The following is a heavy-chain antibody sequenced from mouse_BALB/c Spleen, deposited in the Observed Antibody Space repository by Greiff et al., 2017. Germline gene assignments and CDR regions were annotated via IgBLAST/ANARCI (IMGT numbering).Heavy chain of an antibody. CDR1: GFNIKDYY. Sequence: EVQLKESGAELVRPGALVKLSCKASGFNIKDYYMHWVKQRPEQGLEWIGWIDPENGNTIYDPKFQGKASITADTSSNTAYLQLSSLTSEDTAVYYCARMDLDYDEAYWGQGTLVTVSA. CDR2: IDPENGNT. CDR3: ARMDLDYDEAY. D-gene: IGHD2-4*01. V-gene: IGHV14-1*02. J-gene: IGHJ3*01.